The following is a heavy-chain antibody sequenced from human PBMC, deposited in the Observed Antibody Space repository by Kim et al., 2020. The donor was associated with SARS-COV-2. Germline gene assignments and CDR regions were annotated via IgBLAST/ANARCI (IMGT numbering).Heavy chain of an antibody. J-gene: IGHJ4*02. D-gene: IGHD6-19*01. Sequence: TYYADSVKGRFTTSRDNSKNTLYLQMNSLRAEDTAVYYCAKRLAVAGLDYWGQGTLVTVSS. CDR3: AKRLAVAGLDY. V-gene: IGHV3-23*01. CDR2: T.